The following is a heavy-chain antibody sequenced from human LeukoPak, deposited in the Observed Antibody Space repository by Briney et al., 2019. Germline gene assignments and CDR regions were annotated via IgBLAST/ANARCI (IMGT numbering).Heavy chain of an antibody. CDR2: IYYTGIT. CDR1: GGSISSSIYN. J-gene: IGHJ5*02. Sequence: PSETLSLTCTISGGSISSSIYNWGWIRQSPGKGLEWIGSIYYTGITNYNPSLKSRVTISVDTSKNQFSLRLSSVTAADTSVYYCARERYYYDSSGDNWFDPWGQGTLVTVSS. D-gene: IGHD3-22*01. V-gene: IGHV4-39*02. CDR3: ARERYYYDSSGDNWFDP.